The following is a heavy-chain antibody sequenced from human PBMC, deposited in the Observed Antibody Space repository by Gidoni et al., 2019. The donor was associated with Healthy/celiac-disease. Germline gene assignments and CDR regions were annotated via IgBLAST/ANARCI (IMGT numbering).Heavy chain of an antibody. Sequence: QVQLVQSGAEVKKPGASVKVSCKASGYTFTSYDINWVRQATGQGLEWMGWMNPNSGNTGYAQKFQGRVTMTRNTSISTAYMELSSLRSEDTAVYYCARVRYGDYDGNYYYYMDVWGKGTTVTVSS. CDR3: ARVRYGDYDGNYYYYMDV. CDR2: MNPNSGNT. J-gene: IGHJ6*03. V-gene: IGHV1-8*01. D-gene: IGHD4-17*01. CDR1: GYTFTSYD.